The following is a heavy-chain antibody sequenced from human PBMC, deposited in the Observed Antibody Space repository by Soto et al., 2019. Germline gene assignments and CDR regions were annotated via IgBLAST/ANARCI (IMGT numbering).Heavy chain of an antibody. J-gene: IGHJ6*03. CDR3: ARGYDFWSGPWSNYYYYYYMDV. CDR2: INAGNGNT. V-gene: IGHV1-3*01. Sequence: QVQLVQSGAEVKKPGASVKVSCKASGYTFTSYAMHWVRQAPGQRLEWMGWINAGNGNTKYSQKFQGRVTITRDTSASTAYMELSSLRSEDTAVYYCARGYDFWSGPWSNYYYYYYMDVWGKGTTVTVSS. CDR1: GYTFTSYA. D-gene: IGHD3-3*01.